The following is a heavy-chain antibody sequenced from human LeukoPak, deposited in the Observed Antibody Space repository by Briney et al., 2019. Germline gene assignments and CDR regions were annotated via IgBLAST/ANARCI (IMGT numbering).Heavy chain of an antibody. V-gene: IGHV4-61*02. CDR1: GGSISSGSYY. Sequence: SQTLSLTCTVSGGSISSGSYYWSWIRQPAGKGLEWIGRIYTSGSTNYNPSLKSRVTISVDTSKNQFSLKLSSVTAADTAVYYCAREANYYDSSGPKGIDYWGQGTLVTVSS. D-gene: IGHD3-22*01. J-gene: IGHJ4*02. CDR3: AREANYYDSSGPKGIDY. CDR2: IYTSGST.